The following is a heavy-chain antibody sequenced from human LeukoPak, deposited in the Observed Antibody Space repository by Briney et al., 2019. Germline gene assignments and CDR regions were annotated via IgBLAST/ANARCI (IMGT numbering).Heavy chain of an antibody. J-gene: IGHJ4*02. Sequence: PPETLSLTCAVSGYSISIAYYWGWIRQPPGKGLEWIGRIFRGGSTSYNPSLKSRLTMSMDTSKNQFSLQLTSVTAADTAVYYCARYDSRGSGSTQLEYWGQGILVTISS. D-gene: IGHD3-3*01. CDR1: GYSISIAYY. CDR3: ARYDSRGSGSTQLEY. V-gene: IGHV4-38-2*01. CDR2: IFRGGST.